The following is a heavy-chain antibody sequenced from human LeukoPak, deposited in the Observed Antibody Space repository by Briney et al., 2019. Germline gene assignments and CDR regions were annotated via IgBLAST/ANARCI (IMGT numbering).Heavy chain of an antibody. D-gene: IGHD3-10*01. Sequence: PGGSLRLSCAASGLTFSNAWMSWVRQAPGKGLEWVGRIKSKTDGGTTDYAAPVKGRFTISRADSKNTLYLQMNSLKTEDTAVYYCTATPHVLLWFGELFYFDYWGQGTLVTVSS. V-gene: IGHV3-15*01. CDR1: GLTFSNAW. CDR2: IKSKTDGGTT. CDR3: TATPHVLLWFGELFYFDY. J-gene: IGHJ4*02.